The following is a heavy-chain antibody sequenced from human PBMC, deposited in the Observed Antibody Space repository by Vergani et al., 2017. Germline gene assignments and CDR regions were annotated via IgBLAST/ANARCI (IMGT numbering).Heavy chain of an antibody. CDR1: GFRVTTYY. D-gene: IGHD2-15*01. Sequence: VELLESGGGLAQPGGSLRVSCSASGFRVTTYYMSGVRQAPGKGLEWVSVIKSDGRTSYAESVRGRFTISRDTSRNAVYLQMNILRVEETGGYYCTISECSGTTCYGHYFDLWGHGVLVTVSS. V-gene: IGHV3-66*02. J-gene: IGHJ4*01. CDR3: TISECSGTTCYGHYFDL. CDR2: IKSDGRT.